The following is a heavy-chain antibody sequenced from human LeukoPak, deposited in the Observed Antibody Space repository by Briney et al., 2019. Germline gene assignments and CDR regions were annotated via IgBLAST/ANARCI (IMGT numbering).Heavy chain of an antibody. CDR2: INWNGGST. CDR1: GFTFDDYG. V-gene: IGHV3-20*04. D-gene: IGHD4-17*01. J-gene: IGHJ5*02. Sequence: SGGSLRLSCAASGFTFDDYGMSWVRQAPGKGLEWVSGINWNGGSTGYADSVKGRFTISRDNAKNYLYLQMNSLRAEDTALYYCARDRNYGDYLRWFDPWGQGTLVTVSS. CDR3: ARDRNYGDYLRWFDP.